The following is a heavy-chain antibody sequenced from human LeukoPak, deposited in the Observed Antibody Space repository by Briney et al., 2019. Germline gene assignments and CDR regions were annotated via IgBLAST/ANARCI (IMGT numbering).Heavy chain of an antibody. V-gene: IGHV4-59*01. J-gene: IGHJ6*02. CDR1: GGSISSYY. CDR2: IYYSGST. Sequence: PSETLSLTCTVSGGSISSYYWSWIRQPPGKGLEWIGYIYYSGSTNYNPSLKSRVTISVDTSKNQFSLKLSSVTAADTAVYYCARAGGVALGMDVWGQGTTVTVSS. CDR3: ARAGGVALGMDV. D-gene: IGHD3-16*01.